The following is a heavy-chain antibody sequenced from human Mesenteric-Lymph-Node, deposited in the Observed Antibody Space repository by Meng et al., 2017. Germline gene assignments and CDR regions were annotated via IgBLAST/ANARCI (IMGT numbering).Heavy chain of an antibody. CDR2: IWYDGSNK. Sequence: GESLKIPCAASGFTFSSYGMHWVRQAPGKGLEWVAVIWYDGSNKYYADSVKGRFTISRDNSKNTLYLQMNSLRAEDTAVYYCARDQGYGSAYYYFDYWGQGTLVTVSS. D-gene: IGHD3-10*01. CDR3: ARDQGYGSAYYYFDY. J-gene: IGHJ4*02. V-gene: IGHV3-33*01. CDR1: GFTFSSYG.